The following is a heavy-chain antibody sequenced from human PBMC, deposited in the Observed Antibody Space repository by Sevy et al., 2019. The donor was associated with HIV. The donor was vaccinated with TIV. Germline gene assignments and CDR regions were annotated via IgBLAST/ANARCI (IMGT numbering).Heavy chain of an antibody. CDR1: GFTFSSYA. V-gene: IGHV3-23*01. J-gene: IGHJ4*02. Sequence: GGSLRLSCAASGFTFSSYAMSWVRQAPGKGLEWVSAISGSGGSTYYADSVKGRFTISRDNSKNTLYLQMNSLRAEDTAVYYCANLVAAAGKRNLDFWGQGTLVTVSS. CDR3: ANLVAAAGKRNLDF. D-gene: IGHD6-13*01. CDR2: ISGSGGST.